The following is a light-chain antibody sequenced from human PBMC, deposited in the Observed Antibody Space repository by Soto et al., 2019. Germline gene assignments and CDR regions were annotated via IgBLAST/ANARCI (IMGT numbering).Light chain of an antibody. CDR1: QSVSSNY. V-gene: IGKV3-20*01. CDR3: QQFGRAPPSWT. Sequence: ETVLTQSPGTLSLSPGERATLSCRASQSVSSNYLAWYQQKPGQSPRILIYGASTRATGIPDRFSGSGSGTDFTLTISRLEPEDFAVYYCQQFGRAPPSWTCAQGTKVEIK. J-gene: IGKJ1*01. CDR2: GAS.